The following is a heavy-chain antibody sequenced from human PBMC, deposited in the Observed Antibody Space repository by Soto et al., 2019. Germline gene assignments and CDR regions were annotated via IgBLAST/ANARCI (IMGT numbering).Heavy chain of an antibody. J-gene: IGHJ4*02. CDR1: GYTFTGYY. V-gene: IGHV1-2*04. CDR3: ASSLRYCSGGSCGYFDY. CDR2: INPNSGGT. Sequence: ASVKVSCTASGYTFTGYYMHWVRQAPGQGLEWMGWINPNSGGTNYAQKFQGWVTMTRDTSISTAYMELSRLRSDDTAVYYCASSLRYCSGGSCGYFDYWGQGTLVTVSS. D-gene: IGHD2-15*01.